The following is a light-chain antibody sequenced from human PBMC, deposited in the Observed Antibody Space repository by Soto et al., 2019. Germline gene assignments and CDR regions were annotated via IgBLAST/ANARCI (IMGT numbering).Light chain of an antibody. V-gene: IGKV3-20*01. CDR2: GAS. CDR3: QQYGTPGT. Sequence: EIVLTQSPGTLSLSPGERATLSCRASQSVSNNYLAWYQQKPGQAPRLLIYGASNRATGITDRFSGSGSETDFTLTISRLEAEDFAVYYCQQYGTPGTFGQGTKVEIK. CDR1: QSVSNNY. J-gene: IGKJ1*01.